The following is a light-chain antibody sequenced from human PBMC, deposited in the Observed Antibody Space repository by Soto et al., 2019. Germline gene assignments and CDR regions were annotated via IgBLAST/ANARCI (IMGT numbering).Light chain of an antibody. CDR3: QQYYSFPRT. J-gene: IGKJ2*01. Sequence: DIQMTQSPSSLSASVGDRVTITCRASQSISTNLNWYHQKPGKAPNLLIYDASSWQSGVPSRFSGSGSGTDFTLTISSLQPEDFATYFCQQYYSFPRTFGQGTKLEIK. CDR2: DAS. V-gene: IGKV1-39*01. CDR1: QSISTN.